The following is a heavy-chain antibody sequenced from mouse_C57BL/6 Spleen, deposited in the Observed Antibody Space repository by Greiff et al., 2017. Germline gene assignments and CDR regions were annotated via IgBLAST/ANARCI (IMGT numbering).Heavy chain of an antibody. CDR1: GYTFTEYT. CDR2: FYPGSGSI. D-gene: IGHD2-5*01. J-gene: IGHJ3*01. V-gene: IGHV1-62-2*01. Sequence: QVQLQQSGAELVKPGASVKLSCKASGYTFTEYTIHWVKQRSGQGLEWIGWFYPGSGSIKYNEKFKDKATLTADKSSSTAYMELSRLTSEDTAVYDSARHEKGASNSLAYWGQGTLVTVSA. CDR3: ARHEKGASNSLAY.